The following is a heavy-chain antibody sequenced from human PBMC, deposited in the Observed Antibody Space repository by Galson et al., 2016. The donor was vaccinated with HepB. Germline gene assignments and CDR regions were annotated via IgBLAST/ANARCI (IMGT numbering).Heavy chain of an antibody. CDR2: ILYDGSNK. V-gene: IGHV3-30*18. D-gene: IGHD5-12*01. CDR3: AKERNRYDFYSMDV. Sequence: SLRLSCAASGLTFSSYGMHWVRQAPGKGLEWVAVILYDGSNKYYADSVKGRFTISRDNSKNTLYLQMNSLRAEDTAVYYCAKERNRYDFYSMDVWGQGTTVTVSS. J-gene: IGHJ6*02. CDR1: GLTFSSYG.